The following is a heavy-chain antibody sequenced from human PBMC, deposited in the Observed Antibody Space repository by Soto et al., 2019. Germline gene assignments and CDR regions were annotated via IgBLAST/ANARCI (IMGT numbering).Heavy chain of an antibody. CDR1: GYTFTGYY. Sequence: ASVKLSCKASGYTFTGYYMHWVRQAPGQGLEWMGWINPNSGGTNYAQKFQGWVTMTRDTSISTAYMELSRLRSDDTAVYYCARGHPTLDIVVVVAAGYYFDYWGQGTLVTVSS. V-gene: IGHV1-2*04. J-gene: IGHJ4*02. CDR3: ARGHPTLDIVVVVAAGYYFDY. CDR2: INPNSGGT. D-gene: IGHD2-15*01.